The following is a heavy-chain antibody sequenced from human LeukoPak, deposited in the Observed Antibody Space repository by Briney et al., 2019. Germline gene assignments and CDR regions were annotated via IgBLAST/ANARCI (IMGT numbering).Heavy chain of an antibody. Sequence: PGGSLRLSSAASGFTFSNYRMHWVRQAPGKELEWVSRINNDGSSTNYADSVKGGFTISRDNTKNTLYLQMNSLRAEDMAVYYCSGGGSITVAGYWGQGTLVTVSS. J-gene: IGHJ4*02. CDR2: INNDGSST. V-gene: IGHV3-74*01. CDR3: SGGGSITVAGY. CDR1: GFTFSNYR. D-gene: IGHD6-19*01.